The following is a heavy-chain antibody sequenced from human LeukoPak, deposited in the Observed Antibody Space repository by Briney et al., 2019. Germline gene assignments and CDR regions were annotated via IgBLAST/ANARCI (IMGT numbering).Heavy chain of an antibody. Sequence: GGSLRLSCAASGFTFDDYAMHWVRQAPGKGLEWVSGISWNSGSIGYADSVKGRFTISRDNAKNSLYLQMNSLRAEDTALYYCAPSPPDAFDIWGQGTMVTVSS. CDR3: APSPPDAFDI. V-gene: IGHV3-9*01. CDR2: ISWNSGSI. CDR1: GFTFDDYA. J-gene: IGHJ3*02.